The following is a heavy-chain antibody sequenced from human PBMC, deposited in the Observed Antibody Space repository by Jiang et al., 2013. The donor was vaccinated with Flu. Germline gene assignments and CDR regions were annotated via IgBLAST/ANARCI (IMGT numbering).Heavy chain of an antibody. J-gene: IGHJ5*02. D-gene: IGHD4/OR15-4a*01. V-gene: IGHV6-1*01. Sequence: SPSRGLEWLGRTYYRSKWYNEYAISVKGRITINPDTSKNQFSLQLNSVTPEDTAVYYCARDSEMTNGGANWAHNKFDPWGQGTLVTVSS. CDR2: TYYRSKWYN. CDR3: ARDSEMTNGGANWAHNKFDP.